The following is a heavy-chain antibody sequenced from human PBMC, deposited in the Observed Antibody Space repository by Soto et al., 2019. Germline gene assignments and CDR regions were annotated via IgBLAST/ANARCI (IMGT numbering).Heavy chain of an antibody. V-gene: IGHV4-39*01. CDR3: ARHLPNNGFDP. Sequence: QLQLQESGPGLVKPSETLSLTCTVSGGSISSSDYYWGWIRQPPGKGLEWIGSIFYDGSTYYNPSLKSRVTISVDTSKNQFSLKVTSVTAADTAVYYCARHLPNNGFDPWGEGTLVTVSS. J-gene: IGHJ5*02. CDR1: GGSISSSDYY. CDR2: IFYDGST.